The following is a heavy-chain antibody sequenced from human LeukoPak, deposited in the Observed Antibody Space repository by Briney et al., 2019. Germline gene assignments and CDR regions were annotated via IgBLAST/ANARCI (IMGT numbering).Heavy chain of an antibody. J-gene: IGHJ4*02. D-gene: IGHD5-18*01. Sequence: ASVKVSCKASGYTFTGYYMHWVRQAPGQGLEWMGWINPNSGGTNYAQKFQGRVTMTRDTSISTAYMELSSLRSEDTAVYYCARGERGYSYGFDYWGQGTLVTVSS. CDR1: GYTFTGYY. V-gene: IGHV1-2*02. CDR3: ARGERGYSYGFDY. CDR2: INPNSGGT.